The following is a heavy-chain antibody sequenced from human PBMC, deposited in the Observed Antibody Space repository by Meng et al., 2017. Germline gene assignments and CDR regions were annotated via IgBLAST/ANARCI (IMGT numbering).Heavy chain of an antibody. J-gene: IGHJ3*02. CDR3: ARDGDRGSAFRSFDI. D-gene: IGHD3-10*01. CDR2: ISYDGSNK. Sequence: GESLKISCAASGFTFSSYAMHWVRQAPGKGLEWVAVISYDGSNKYYVDSVKGRFTISRDNAENLLYLQMNSLRAEDTAVYYCARDGDRGSAFRSFDIWGQGTMVTVSS. CDR1: GFTFSSYA. V-gene: IGHV3-30*04.